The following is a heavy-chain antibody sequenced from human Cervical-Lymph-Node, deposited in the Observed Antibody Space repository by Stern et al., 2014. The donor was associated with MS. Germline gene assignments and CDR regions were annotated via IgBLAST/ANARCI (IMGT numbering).Heavy chain of an antibody. V-gene: IGHV1-46*03. Sequence: VQLVESGAEVKKPGASLKVSCKASGDTFASYPIHWLRQAPGQGPVWMGIVHPTDGRTTYAQTFQGRVTMTRDTSTRTVYMELSSLRAEDTAMYFCANPLPYANWGQGTRVTVSS. CDR2: VHPTDGRT. J-gene: IGHJ1*01. CDR1: GDTFASYP. CDR3: ANPLPYAN. D-gene: IGHD4-17*01.